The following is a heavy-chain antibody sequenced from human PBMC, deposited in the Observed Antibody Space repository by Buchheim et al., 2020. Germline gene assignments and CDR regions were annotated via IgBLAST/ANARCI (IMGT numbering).Heavy chain of an antibody. V-gene: IGHV3-11*06. CDR2: ISSSSSYT. CDR3: ARVLDYYGSGRPDYYYYGMDV. J-gene: IGHJ6*02. CDR1: GFTFSDYY. D-gene: IGHD3-10*01. Sequence: QVQLVESGGGLVKPGGSLRLSCAASGFTFSDYYMSWIRQAPGKGLEWVSYISSSSSYTNYADSVKGRFTISRDSAKNSLYLQMNSLRAEDTAVYYCARVLDYYGSGRPDYYYYGMDVWGQGTT.